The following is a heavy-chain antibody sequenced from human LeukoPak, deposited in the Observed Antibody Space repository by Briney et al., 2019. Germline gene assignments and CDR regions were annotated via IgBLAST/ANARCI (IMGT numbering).Heavy chain of an antibody. J-gene: IGHJ6*03. D-gene: IGHD2-2*01. CDR2: ISSSSSYV. CDR1: GFTFSSYS. V-gene: IGHV3-21*01. Sequence: GGSLRLSCAASGFTFSSYSMNWVRQAPGKGLEWVSSISSSSSYVYYADSVKGRFTISRDNAKNSLYLQMNSLRAEDTAVYYCATDLGYCSSTSCYRGMDVSGKGSTVTVSS. CDR3: ATDLGYCSSTSCYRGMDV.